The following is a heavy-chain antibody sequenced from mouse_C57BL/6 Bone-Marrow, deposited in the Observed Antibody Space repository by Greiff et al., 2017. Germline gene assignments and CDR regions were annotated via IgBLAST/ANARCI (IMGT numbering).Heavy chain of an antibody. CDR1: GYTFTSYW. CDR3: ARCRVCYYVPWLAY. J-gene: IGHJ3*01. CDR2: IYPGNGST. V-gene: IGHV1-55*01. D-gene: IGHD1-1*01. Sequence: VQLQQPGAELVKPGASVKMSCKASGYTFTSYWITWVKQRPGQGLEWIGDIYPGNGSTNYNEKFKSKATLTVDKSSSTAYMQLSSRTSEDSAVYYCARCRVCYYVPWLAYWGQGTLVTVSA.